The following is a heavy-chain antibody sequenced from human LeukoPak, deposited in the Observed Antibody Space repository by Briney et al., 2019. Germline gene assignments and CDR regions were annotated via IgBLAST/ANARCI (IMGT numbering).Heavy chain of an antibody. V-gene: IGHV3-9*01. D-gene: IGHD6-6*01. Sequence: GRSLRLSCAASGFTFDDYAMHWVRQAPGKGLEWVSGISWSSGSIGYADSVKGRFTISRDNAKNSLYLQMNSLRAEDTALYYCAKDIGYSSSVIDYWGQGTLVTVSS. CDR3: AKDIGYSSSVIDY. CDR2: ISWSSGSI. CDR1: GFTFDDYA. J-gene: IGHJ4*02.